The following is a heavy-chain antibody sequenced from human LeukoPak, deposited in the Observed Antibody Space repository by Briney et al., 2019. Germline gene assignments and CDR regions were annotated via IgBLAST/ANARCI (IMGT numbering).Heavy chain of an antibody. V-gene: IGHV3-23*01. Sequence: GGSLRPSCAASGFTFSSYAMSWVRQAPGKGLEWVSAISRSGGSTFYADSVKGRFTISRDNSKNMVYLQMNSLRADDTAIYYCGKDGGQYSSGPEFDPRGQGALVTVSS. J-gene: IGHJ5*02. CDR2: ISRSGGST. CDR3: GKDGGQYSSGPEFDP. D-gene: IGHD6-19*01. CDR1: GFTFSSYA.